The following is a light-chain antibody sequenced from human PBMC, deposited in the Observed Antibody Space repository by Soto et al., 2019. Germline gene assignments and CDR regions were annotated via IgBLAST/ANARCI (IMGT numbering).Light chain of an antibody. Sequence: QSALTQPASVSGSPGQSITISCTGNSSDVGAYNYVSWYQQHPGKAPKLMIFEVSNRPSGVSNRFSGSKSGNTASLTISGLQAEDEADYYCSSYTSSSTYVFGTGTKVTVL. CDR1: SSDVGAYNY. V-gene: IGLV2-14*01. CDR3: SSYTSSSTYV. J-gene: IGLJ1*01. CDR2: EVS.